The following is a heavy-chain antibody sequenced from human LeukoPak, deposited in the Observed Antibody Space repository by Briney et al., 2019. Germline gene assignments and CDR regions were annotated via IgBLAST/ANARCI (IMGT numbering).Heavy chain of an antibody. CDR2: IDPSDSYT. Sequence: RGESLKISCKGSGYSFSSYWISWVRQMPGKGLEWMGRIDPSDSYTNYSPSFQGHVTISTDKSISTAYLQWSSLKASDTAMYYCARHLTYYFGPWGQGTLVTVSS. CDR1: GYSFSSYW. D-gene: IGHD3-10*01. V-gene: IGHV5-10-1*01. J-gene: IGHJ5*02. CDR3: ARHLTYYFGP.